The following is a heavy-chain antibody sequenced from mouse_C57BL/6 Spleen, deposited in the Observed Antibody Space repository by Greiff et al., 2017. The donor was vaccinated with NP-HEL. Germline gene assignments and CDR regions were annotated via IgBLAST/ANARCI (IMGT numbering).Heavy chain of an antibody. D-gene: IGHD2-5*01. Sequence: QVQLQQSGAELVMPGASVKLSCKASGYTFTSYWMHWVKQRPGQGLEWIGEIDPSDSYTNYNQKFKGKSTLTVDKSSSTAYMQLSSLTSEDSAVYYCERKSNYPSYWYFDVWGTGTTVTVSS. V-gene: IGHV1-69*01. J-gene: IGHJ1*03. CDR2: IDPSDSYT. CDR3: ERKSNYPSYWYFDV. CDR1: GYTFTSYW.